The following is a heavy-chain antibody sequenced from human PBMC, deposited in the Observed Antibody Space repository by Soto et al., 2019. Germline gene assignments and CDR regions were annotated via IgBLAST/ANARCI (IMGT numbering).Heavy chain of an antibody. V-gene: IGHV3-21*06. J-gene: IGHJ4*02. CDR3: ARGPCSGGSCYFDY. CDR2: VSSVSSFI. D-gene: IGHD2-15*01. Sequence: GGSLSLSCAASGFTFITYSMNWVRQAPGKGLEWVSSVSSVSSFIFYSDSVKGRFTISRDNVKNSLYLHMDSLRAEDTAVYYCARGPCSGGSCYFDYWGQGTLVTVSS. CDR1: GFTFITYS.